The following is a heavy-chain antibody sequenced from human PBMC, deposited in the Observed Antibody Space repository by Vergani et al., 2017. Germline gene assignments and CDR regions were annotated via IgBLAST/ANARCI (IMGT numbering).Heavy chain of an antibody. CDR1: GGSISSGGYS. CDR2: IYYSGST. CDR3: ARDDRGWFGGPAAFDI. V-gene: IGHV4-30-2*05. J-gene: IGHJ3*02. D-gene: IGHD3-10*01. Sequence: QLQLQESGSGLVKPSQTLSLTCAVSGGSISSGGYSWSWIRQPPGKGLEWIGYIYYSGSTYYNPSLKSRVTISVDTSKNQFSLKLSSVTAADTAVYYCARDDRGWFGGPAAFDIWGQGTMVTVSS.